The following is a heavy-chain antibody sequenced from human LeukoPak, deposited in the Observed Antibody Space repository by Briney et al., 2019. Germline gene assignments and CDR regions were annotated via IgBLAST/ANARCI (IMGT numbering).Heavy chain of an antibody. CDR3: VRQRGSSGTINHFDP. J-gene: IGHJ5*02. V-gene: IGHV5-51*01. Sequence: GESLKISCETSGYSFTTYWISWVRQMPGTGLEWVGAIYPDDSDTRYNPSFQGQVVISADRSIRTAYLQWNSLKTTDTAMYYCVRQRGSSGTINHFDPWGQGTLVTVSS. D-gene: IGHD3-10*01. CDR2: IYPDDSDT. CDR1: GYSFTTYW.